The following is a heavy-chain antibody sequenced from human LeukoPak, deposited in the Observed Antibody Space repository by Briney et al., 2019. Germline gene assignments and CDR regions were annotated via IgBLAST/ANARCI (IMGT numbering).Heavy chain of an antibody. Sequence: PSETLSLTCTVSGGSISSYYWSWIRQPPGKGLECIGYIYNSGSTNYNPSLKSRVSISVDTSKNQFSLKLNTVTAADTAVYYCARAAIDAFDSWGQGTMVTVSS. CDR3: ARAAIDAFDS. CDR1: GGSISSYY. CDR2: IYNSGST. J-gene: IGHJ3*02. D-gene: IGHD6-25*01. V-gene: IGHV4-59*08.